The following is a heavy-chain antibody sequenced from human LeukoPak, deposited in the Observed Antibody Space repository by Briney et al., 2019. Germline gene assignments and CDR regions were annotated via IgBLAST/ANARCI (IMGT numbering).Heavy chain of an antibody. Sequence: GESLKISCKGSGYSFTSYWIGWVRQMPGKGLEWMGIIYPGDSDTRYSPSFQGQVTISADKSISTAYLQWSSLKASDTAMYYCARQMLNLPVHRIQLWFLGEDAFDIWGQGTMVTVSS. D-gene: IGHD5-18*01. V-gene: IGHV5-51*01. CDR3: ARQMLNLPVHRIQLWFLGEDAFDI. CDR1: GYSFTSYW. J-gene: IGHJ3*02. CDR2: IYPGDSDT.